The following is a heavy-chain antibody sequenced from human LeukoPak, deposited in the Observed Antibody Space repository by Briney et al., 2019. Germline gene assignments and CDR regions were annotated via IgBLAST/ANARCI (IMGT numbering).Heavy chain of an antibody. V-gene: IGHV1-24*01. Sequence: ASVKVSLKVSGYTLPDLSMHWVRQAAGKGLEWMGGFDPEDGETIYAQKFQGRVTMTEDTPTDTAYMELSSLRSEDTAVYYCATGPDTAITMIEKYYMDVWGKGTTVTISS. CDR3: ATGPDTAITMIEKYYMDV. J-gene: IGHJ6*03. CDR2: FDPEDGET. CDR1: GYTLPDLS. D-gene: IGHD3-22*01.